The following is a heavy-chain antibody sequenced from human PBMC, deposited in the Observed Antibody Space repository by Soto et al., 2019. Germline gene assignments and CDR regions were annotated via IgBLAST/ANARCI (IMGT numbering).Heavy chain of an antibody. V-gene: IGHV4-39*01. D-gene: IGHD2-21*02. CDR1: ADTINSRGYY. Sequence: SETLSLTCPVTADTINSRGYYLGWILQPPGKGLEWIGSIYYSGRTYNNPSLRSRVSMSIETSKDQFSLKLKSVTPADTALYFCERQRTSVVTQGYFDVWGPGSLVTVS. CDR2: IYYSGRT. J-gene: IGHJ4*03. CDR3: ERQRTSVVTQGYFDV.